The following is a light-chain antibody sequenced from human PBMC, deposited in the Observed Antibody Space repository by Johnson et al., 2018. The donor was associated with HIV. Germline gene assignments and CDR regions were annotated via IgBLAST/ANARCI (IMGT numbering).Light chain of an antibody. CDR1: SSDMGNYA. CDR2: DNN. CDR3: GTWDSSLSAGCYV. Sequence: SVLTQPPSVSAAPGQKVTISCSGSSSDMGNYAVSWYQQLPGTAPKLLIYDNNKRPSGIPDRFSGSKSGTSATLGITGLQTGAEADYYCGTWDSSLSAGCYVFGTGTKVTVL. V-gene: IGLV1-51*01. J-gene: IGLJ1*01.